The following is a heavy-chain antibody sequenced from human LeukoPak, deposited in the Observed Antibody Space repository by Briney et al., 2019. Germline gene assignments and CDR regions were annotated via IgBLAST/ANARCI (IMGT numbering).Heavy chain of an antibody. V-gene: IGHV4-61*02. CDR2: IYTSGST. D-gene: IGHD3-10*01. Sequence: SQTLSLTCTVSGGSISSGSYYWSWIRQPAGKGLEWIGRIYTSGSTNYNPSLKSRVTISVDTSKNQFSLKLSSVTAADTVVYYCARGPRITMVRGVILYYMDVWGKGTTVTVSS. CDR1: GGSISSGSYY. CDR3: ARGPRITMVRGVILYYMDV. J-gene: IGHJ6*03.